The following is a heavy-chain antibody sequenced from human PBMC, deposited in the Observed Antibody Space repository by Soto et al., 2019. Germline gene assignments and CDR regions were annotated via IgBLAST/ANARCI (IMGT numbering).Heavy chain of an antibody. CDR2: ISYSGST. CDR1: GGSISSYY. D-gene: IGHD1-1*01. CDR3: ARRGRRDNNWNDFDY. Sequence: QVQLQESGPGLVKPSETLSLTCTVSGGSISSYYWSWIRQPPGKGLEWIGYISYSGSTNYNPSLKIRVTISVDTSKNQFSLKLSSVTAADTAVYYCARRGRRDNNWNDFDYWGQGTLVTVSS. V-gene: IGHV4-59*08. J-gene: IGHJ4*02.